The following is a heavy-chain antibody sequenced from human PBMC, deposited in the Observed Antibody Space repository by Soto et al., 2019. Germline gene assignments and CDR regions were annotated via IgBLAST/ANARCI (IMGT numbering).Heavy chain of an antibody. CDR2: INPSGGST. V-gene: IGHV1-46*01. Sequence: QVQLVQSGAEVKKPGASVKVSCKASGYTFTSYYMHWVRQAPGQGLEWMGIINPSGGSTSYAKKFQVRGTMTRDRPPSIVCKDLSSLRSEDTAVYFCAREGVKLYCGGDCCAAASYCGMDHWGQGTTVTVSS. CDR3: AREGVKLYCGGDCCAAASYCGMDH. D-gene: IGHD2-21*02. CDR1: GYTFTSYY. J-gene: IGHJ6*02.